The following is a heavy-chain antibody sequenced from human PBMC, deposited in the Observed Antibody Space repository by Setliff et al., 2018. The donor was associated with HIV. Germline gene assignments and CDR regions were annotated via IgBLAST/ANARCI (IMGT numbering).Heavy chain of an antibody. J-gene: IGHJ6*02. D-gene: IGHD3-16*01. CDR3: ARQGAQQELTPFYSYGMDV. CDR1: GGSFTTYY. V-gene: IGHV4-34*01. Sequence: PSETLSLTCAVYGGSFTTYYWSWIRQPPGKGLEWIGEINHIGSTNYNPSLKSRVTISMDTSKNQFSLKLNSVTAADTAVYYCARQGAQQELTPFYSYGMDVWGQGTTVTVSS. CDR2: INHIGST.